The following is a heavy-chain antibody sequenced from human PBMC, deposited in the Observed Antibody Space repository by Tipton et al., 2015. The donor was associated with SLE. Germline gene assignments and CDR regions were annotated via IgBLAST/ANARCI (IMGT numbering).Heavy chain of an antibody. CDR3: AREYQGSFYVNGAFDI. J-gene: IGHJ3*02. Sequence: QLVQSGAEVKKPGESLKISCKGSGYSFTNHWIGWVRQMPGKGLEWVAHIGQDGGEEFYVDSVRGRFIISRDNAKNSLYLQMNSLSVEDTAVYYCAREYQGSFYVNGAFDIWGQGTMVTVSS. CDR2: IGQDGGEE. CDR1: GYSFTNHW. V-gene: IGHV3-7*01. D-gene: IGHD3-10*01.